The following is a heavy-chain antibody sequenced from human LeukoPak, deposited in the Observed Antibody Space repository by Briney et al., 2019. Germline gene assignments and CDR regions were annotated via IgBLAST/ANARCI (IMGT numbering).Heavy chain of an antibody. Sequence: GGSLRLSCAASGFTFGSYDMHWVRQAPGKGLEWVAVISYDGSNKYYADSVKGRFTISRDNSKNTLYLQMNSLRAEDTAVYYCAKGTDTAMVFDYWGQGTLVTVSS. J-gene: IGHJ4*02. CDR1: GFTFGSYD. CDR3: AKGTDTAMVFDY. CDR2: ISYDGSNK. V-gene: IGHV3-30*18. D-gene: IGHD5-18*01.